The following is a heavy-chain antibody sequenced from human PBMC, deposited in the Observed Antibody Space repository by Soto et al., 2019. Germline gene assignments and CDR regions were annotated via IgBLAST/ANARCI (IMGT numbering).Heavy chain of an antibody. Sequence: QVQLVQSGAEVKKPGASVKVSCKASGYTFTSYGISWVRQAPGQGLEWMGWISDYNGNTNYAQKLQGRVTMTTDTSTSTAYMELRSLRCDDTAVYYCARDPPTYIIGWQQFDYWGQGTLVTVSS. CDR1: GYTFTSYG. D-gene: IGHD6-19*01. J-gene: IGHJ4*02. CDR2: ISDYNGNT. V-gene: IGHV1-18*01. CDR3: ARDPPTYIIGWQQFDY.